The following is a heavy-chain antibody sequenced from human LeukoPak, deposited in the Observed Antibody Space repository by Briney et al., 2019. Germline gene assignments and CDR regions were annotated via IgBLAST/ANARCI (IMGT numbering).Heavy chain of an antibody. CDR1: GGYVSSDSYY. V-gene: IGHV4-61*01. Sequence: SETLSLTCTVSGGYVSSDSYYWSWIRQPPGKGLEWIGYIYYSGSSNYNPSLKSRVTISVDTSKNQFSLKLSSVTAADTAVYYCARFSSWYQAFDIWGQGTMVTVSS. CDR3: ARFSSWYQAFDI. D-gene: IGHD6-13*01. CDR2: IYYSGSS. J-gene: IGHJ3*02.